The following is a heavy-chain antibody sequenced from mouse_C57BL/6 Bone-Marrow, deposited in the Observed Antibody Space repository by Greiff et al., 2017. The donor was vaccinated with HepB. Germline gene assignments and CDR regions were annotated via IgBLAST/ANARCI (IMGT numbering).Heavy chain of an antibody. CDR1: GFNIKNTY. V-gene: IGHV14-3*01. J-gene: IGHJ1*03. Sequence: DVKLQESVAELVRPGASVKLSCTASGFNIKNTYMHWVKQRPEQGLEWIGRIDPANGNTKYAPKFQGKATITADPSSNTAYLQLSSLTSEDTAIYYCARLRNYYYGSSYWYFDVWGTGTTVTVSS. CDR2: IDPANGNT. CDR3: ARLRNYYYGSSYWYFDV. D-gene: IGHD1-1*01.